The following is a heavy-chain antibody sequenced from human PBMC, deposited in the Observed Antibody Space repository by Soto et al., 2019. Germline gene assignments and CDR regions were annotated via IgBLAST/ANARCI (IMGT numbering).Heavy chain of an antibody. D-gene: IGHD6-19*01. CDR2: ISAYNGNT. CDR1: GYTFTSYG. J-gene: IGHJ4*02. CDR3: ARDGYSSGWYEFDY. V-gene: IGHV1-18*01. Sequence: ASVKVSCKASGYTFTSYGISWVRQAPGQGLEWMGWISAYNGNTNYAQKLQGRVTMTTDTSTSTAYMDLRSLRSDDTAVYYCARDGYSSGWYEFDYWGQGTLVTVSS.